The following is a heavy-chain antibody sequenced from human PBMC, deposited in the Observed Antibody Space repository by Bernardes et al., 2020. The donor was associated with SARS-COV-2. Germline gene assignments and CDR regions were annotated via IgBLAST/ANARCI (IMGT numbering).Heavy chain of an antibody. J-gene: IGHJ6*02. CDR1: GFTFSDYY. D-gene: IGHD3-10*01. CDR3: AKRKDGSGSYYPPEHYYGWDV. Sequence: GSLRLSCAASGFTFSDYYMSWIRQAPGKGLEWVSYISSSSSYTNYADSVKGRFTISRDNAKNSLYLQMNSLRAEDRAVYYCAKRKDGSGSYYPPEHYYGWDVWGQGTTVIVSS. CDR2: ISSSSSYT. V-gene: IGHV3-11*06.